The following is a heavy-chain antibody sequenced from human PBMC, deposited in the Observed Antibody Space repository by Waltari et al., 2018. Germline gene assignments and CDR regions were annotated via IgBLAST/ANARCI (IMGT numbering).Heavy chain of an antibody. CDR2: INPSGGST. Sequence: QVQLVQSGAEVKKPGASVKVSCKASGYTFTSYYMHWVRQAPGQGLEWMGIINPSGGSTSYAQKFPGRVTMTRDTSTSTVYMELSSLRSEDTAVYYCARDWGEGGYDPWGQGTLVTVSS. J-gene: IGHJ5*02. CDR3: ARDWGEGGYDP. D-gene: IGHD3-16*01. CDR1: GYTFTSYY. V-gene: IGHV1-46*01.